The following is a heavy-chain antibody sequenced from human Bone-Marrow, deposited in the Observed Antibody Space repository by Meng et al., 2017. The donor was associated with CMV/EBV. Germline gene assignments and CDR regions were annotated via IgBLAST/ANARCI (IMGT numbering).Heavy chain of an antibody. CDR1: GFTFSSYA. V-gene: IGHV3-30-3*01. J-gene: IGHJ3*02. Sequence: GGSLRLSCAASGFTFSSYAMHWVRQAPGKGLEWVAVISYDGSNKYYADSVKGRFTISRDNSKNTKYLQMNSLRAEDTAVYYCARAGYYDILTGYYREGAFDIWGQGTMVTASS. CDR3: ARAGYYDILTGYYREGAFDI. D-gene: IGHD3-9*01. CDR2: ISYDGSNK.